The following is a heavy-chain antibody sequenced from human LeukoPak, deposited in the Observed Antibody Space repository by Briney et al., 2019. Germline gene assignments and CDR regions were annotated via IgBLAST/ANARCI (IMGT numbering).Heavy chain of an antibody. J-gene: IGHJ4*02. CDR3: AKGYYDYVWGSYYFDY. Sequence: GGSLRLSCAASGFTFSSYAMSWVRQAPGKGLEWVSAISGSGGSTYYADSVKGRFTISRDNSKNTLYPQMNSLRAEDTAVYYCAKGYYDYVWGSYYFDYWGQGILVTVSS. CDR1: GFTFSSYA. CDR2: ISGSGGST. D-gene: IGHD3-16*01. V-gene: IGHV3-23*01.